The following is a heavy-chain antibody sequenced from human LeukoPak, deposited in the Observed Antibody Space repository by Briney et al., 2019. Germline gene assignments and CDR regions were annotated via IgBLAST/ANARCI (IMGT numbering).Heavy chain of an antibody. CDR3: ARREPGDY. D-gene: IGHD1-26*01. V-gene: IGHV3-48*01. J-gene: IGHJ4*02. CDR1: GFTFSDYS. CDR2: INAFSSAI. Sequence: PGGSLRLSCAASGFTFSDYSMNWVRQAPGKGPEWVCYINAFSSAIYYADSVKGRFTISRENAKSSLSLQMNSLRAEDTAVYYCARREPGDYWGQGTLVTVSP.